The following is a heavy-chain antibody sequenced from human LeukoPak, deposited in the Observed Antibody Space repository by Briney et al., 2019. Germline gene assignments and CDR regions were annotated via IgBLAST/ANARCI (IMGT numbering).Heavy chain of an antibody. V-gene: IGHV3-66*01. Sequence: GGSLTLSCAASGFSVTSNYMSWVRQAPGKGLEWVSVLYSSGYTKYADSVKGRFSISRDTSENTLSLQMNSLRAEDSAVYYCAAKGNGYTGTYVFAHWGRGTLVTVSS. CDR3: AAKGNGYTGTYVFAH. D-gene: IGHD5-12*01. CDR1: GFSVTSNY. J-gene: IGHJ4*02. CDR2: LYSSGYT.